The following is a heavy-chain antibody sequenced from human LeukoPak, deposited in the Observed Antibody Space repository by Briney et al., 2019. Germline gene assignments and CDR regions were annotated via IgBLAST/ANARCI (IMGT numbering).Heavy chain of an antibody. J-gene: IGHJ5*02. V-gene: IGHV1-18*01. D-gene: IGHD6-19*01. CDR3: ARASSGWYGGHNWFDP. Sequence: ASVKVSCKASGYKINTYDISWLRQAPGQGLEWMGWTSVYNGNTDYAQKFQGRVTMTTDTSTSTAYMELRSLRSDDTAVYYCARASSGWYGGHNWFDPWGQGTLVTVSS. CDR1: GYKINTYD. CDR2: TSVYNGNT.